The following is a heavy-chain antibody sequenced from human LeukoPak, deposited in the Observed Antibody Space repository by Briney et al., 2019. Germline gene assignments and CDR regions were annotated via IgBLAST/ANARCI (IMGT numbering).Heavy chain of an antibody. CDR3: AREGDRHLTFDY. CDR2: TAYEGGEK. Sequence: PGGTLRLSCAASGSTFRGHLVHWVRQAPGKGLEWVAGTAYEGGEKYYADSVSGRFTISRDNSDNTVYLQMSGLRLEDSAVYFCAREGDRHLTFDYWGRGTLVTVSS. D-gene: IGHD3-16*01. V-gene: IGHV3-30*15. CDR1: GSTFRGHL. J-gene: IGHJ4*02.